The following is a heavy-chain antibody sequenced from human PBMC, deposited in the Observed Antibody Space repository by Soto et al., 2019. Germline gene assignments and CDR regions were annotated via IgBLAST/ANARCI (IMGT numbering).Heavy chain of an antibody. Sequence: GGSLRLSCAVSGFTFSNYAMAWVRQAPGKGLEYVSSITGNGVSTYYAHSVKGRFTISRDNSKNTLYVQMNSLTADDTAIYYCAKFVASNTCIPTAFDPWAQRTLVTVSS. D-gene: IGHD3-3*01. CDR3: AKFVASNTCIPTAFDP. J-gene: IGHJ5*02. CDR2: ITGNGVST. V-gene: IGHV3-23*01. CDR1: GFTFSNYA.